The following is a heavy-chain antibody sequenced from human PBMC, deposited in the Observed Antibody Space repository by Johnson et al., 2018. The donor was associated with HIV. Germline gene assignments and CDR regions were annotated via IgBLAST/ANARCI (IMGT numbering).Heavy chain of an antibody. J-gene: IGHJ3*02. CDR2: ISYDGSNE. V-gene: IGHV3-30*03. CDR3: ARALGVGATADDAFDI. D-gene: IGHD1-26*01. CDR1: GFTFGIYG. Sequence: QMLLVESGGGVVQPGTSLRLSCAASGFTFGIYGMHWVRQAPGKGLEWVALISYDGSNEYYADSVKGRFTISRDNSKNTLYLQMNSLRTEDTAVYYCARALGVGATADDAFDICGQGTMVTVSS.